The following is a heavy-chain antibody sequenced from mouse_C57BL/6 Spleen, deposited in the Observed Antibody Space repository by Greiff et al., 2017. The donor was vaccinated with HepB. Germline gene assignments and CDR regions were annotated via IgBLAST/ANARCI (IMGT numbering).Heavy chain of an antibody. D-gene: IGHD1-1*01. CDR1: GFSLTSYG. Sequence: QVQLQQSGPGLVQPSQSLPITCTVSGFSLTSYGVHWVRQSPGKGLEWLGVIWSGGSTDYNAAFISRLSISKDNSKSQVFFKMNSLQADDTAIYYCARNGYGSSYVGYWYFDVWGTGTTVTVSS. CDR2: IWSGGST. V-gene: IGHV2-2*01. J-gene: IGHJ1*03. CDR3: ARNGYGSSYVGYWYFDV.